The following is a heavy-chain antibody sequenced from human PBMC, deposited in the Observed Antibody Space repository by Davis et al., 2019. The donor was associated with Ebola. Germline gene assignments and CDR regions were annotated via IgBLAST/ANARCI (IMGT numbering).Heavy chain of an antibody. CDR3: ARGSPPFPDIVATTHWYFDL. CDR1: GGSFSGYY. CDR2: INHSGST. D-gene: IGHD5-12*01. J-gene: IGHJ2*01. Sequence: SETLSLTCAVYGGSFSGYYWSWIRQPPGKGLEWLGEINHSGSTNYNPSLTSRVTISVDTSKNQFSLKLSSVTAADTAVYYCARGSPPFPDIVATTHWYFDLWGRGTLVTVSS. V-gene: IGHV4-34*01.